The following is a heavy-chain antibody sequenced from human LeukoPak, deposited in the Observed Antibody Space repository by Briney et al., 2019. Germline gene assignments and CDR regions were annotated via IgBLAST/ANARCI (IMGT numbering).Heavy chain of an antibody. CDR1: GGSISSYY. V-gene: IGHV4-59*01. J-gene: IGHJ6*02. CDR2: IYYSGST. Sequence: SETLSLTCRVSGGSISSYYWSWIQQPPGKGLEYIGYIYYSGSTNYNPSLKSRVTIPVDTSKDQFSLNLTSVTAADTAVYYCARLKCISTTCPSRYVMDVWGQGTTVTVSS. D-gene: IGHD2-2*01. CDR3: ARLKCISTTCPSRYVMDV.